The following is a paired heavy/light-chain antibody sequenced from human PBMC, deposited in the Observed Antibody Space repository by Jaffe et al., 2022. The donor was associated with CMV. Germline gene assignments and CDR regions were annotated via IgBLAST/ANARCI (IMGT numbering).Heavy chain of an antibody. V-gene: IGHV4-39*01. D-gene: IGHD2-21*02. CDR2: IYYSGST. CDR3: ARLAPPYCGGDCVDYFDY. J-gene: IGHJ4*02. CDR1: GGSISSSSYY. Sequence: QLQLQESGPGLVKPSETLSLTCTVSGGSISSSSYYWGWIRQPPGKGLEWIGSIYYSGSTYYNPSLKSRVTISVDTSKNQFSLKLSSVTAADTAVYYCARLAPPYCGGDCVDYFDYWGQGTLVTVSS.
Light chain of an antibody. V-gene: IGKV2-30*01. CDR1: QSLVYSDGNTY. CDR2: KVS. J-gene: IGKJ5*01. Sequence: DVVMTQSPLSLPVTLGQPASISCRSSQSLVYSDGNTYLNWFQQRPGQSPRRLIYKVSNRDSGVPDRFSGSGSGTDFTLKISRVEAEDVGVYYCMQGTHWPLITFGQGTRLEIK. CDR3: MQGTHWPLIT.